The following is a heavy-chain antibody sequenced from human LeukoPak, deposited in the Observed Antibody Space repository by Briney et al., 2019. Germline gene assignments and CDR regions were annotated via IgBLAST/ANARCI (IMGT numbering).Heavy chain of an antibody. CDR3: ATPYAP. Sequence: SETLSLTCTVSGGSIRSSYYYWGWIRQPPGKGLAWIGSIYDSGSTYYNPSLKSRVTISVDTSKNQFSLKLNSVTAADPPVYYSATPYAPWGPGNLVTASS. J-gene: IGHJ5*02. CDR1: GGSIRSSYYY. CDR2: IYDSGST. D-gene: IGHD3-16*01. V-gene: IGHV4-39*01.